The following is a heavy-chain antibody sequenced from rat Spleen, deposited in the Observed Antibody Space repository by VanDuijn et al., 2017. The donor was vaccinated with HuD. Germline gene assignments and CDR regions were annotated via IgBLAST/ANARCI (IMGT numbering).Heavy chain of an antibody. Sequence: EVKLVESGGGLVQPGRSLKLSCAASGFTFDDYGMAWVRQAPKNGLEWVASISWGGSSTYYPDNVKGRFTISRDNAKNALYLQMNSLRSEDTATYYCARPGITSYVMNAWGQGASVTVSS. CDR3: ARPGITSYVMNA. V-gene: IGHV5-7*01. J-gene: IGHJ4*01. CDR2: ISWGGSST. D-gene: IGHD1-4*01. CDR1: GFTFDDYG.